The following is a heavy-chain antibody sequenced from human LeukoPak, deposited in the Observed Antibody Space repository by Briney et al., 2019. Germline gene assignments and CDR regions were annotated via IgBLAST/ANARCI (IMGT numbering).Heavy chain of an antibody. Sequence: PSETLSLTCTVSGASISSYYWSWIRQPPGEGLEWIGYIYYTGNTNYNPSLKSRVTVSVDTSKNQFSLRLTSVTAADTAVYYCARGYYDSSGYSNPFDYWGQGTLVTVSS. D-gene: IGHD3-22*01. CDR1: GASISSYY. CDR3: ARGYYDSSGYSNPFDY. V-gene: IGHV4-59*01. CDR2: IYYTGNT. J-gene: IGHJ4*02.